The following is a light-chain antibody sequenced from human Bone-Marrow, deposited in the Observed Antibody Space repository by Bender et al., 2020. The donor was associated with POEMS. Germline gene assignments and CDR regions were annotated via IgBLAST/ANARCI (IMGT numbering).Light chain of an antibody. V-gene: IGLV2-23*01. CDR3: CLYAGSSTLV. CDR1: TSDIGTYKL. Sequence: QSALTQPASVSGSPGQSITISCAGSTSDIGTYKLVSWYQQHPGKAPKLMIYDATKRPSDVSDRFSGSKSGNTASLTISGLQAEDEADYYCCLYAGSSTLVFGGGTKLTVL. CDR2: DAT. J-gene: IGLJ2*01.